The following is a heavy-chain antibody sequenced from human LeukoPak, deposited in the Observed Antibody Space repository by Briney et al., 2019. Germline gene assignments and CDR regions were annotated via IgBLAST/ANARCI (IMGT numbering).Heavy chain of an antibody. CDR3: ARDPCSSTSCYIGGFDY. V-gene: IGHV4-61*01. J-gene: IGHJ4*02. Sequence: SETLSLTCTVSGGSISSGSYYWSWIRQPPGKGLEWIGYIYYSGSTNYNPSLKSRVTISVDTSKNQFSLKLSSVTAADTAVYYCARDPCSSTSCYIGGFDYWGQGTLVTVSS. CDR2: IYYSGST. D-gene: IGHD2-2*02. CDR1: GGSISSGSYY.